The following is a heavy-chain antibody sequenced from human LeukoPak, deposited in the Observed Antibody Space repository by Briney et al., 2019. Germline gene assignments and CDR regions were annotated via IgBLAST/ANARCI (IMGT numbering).Heavy chain of an antibody. J-gene: IGHJ6*03. V-gene: IGHV4-39*01. CDR2: IYYRGST. Sequence: GSLRLSCAASGFTFSSYNMNWVRQAPGKGLEWIGSIYYRGSTYYNPSLMSRVTIFVDTSKNQFSLKLSSVTAADTAVYYCARHGYCSGGSCYSWGYYYYMDVWGKGTTVTISS. D-gene: IGHD2-15*01. CDR1: GFTFSSYN. CDR3: ARHGYCSGGSCYSWGYYYYMDV.